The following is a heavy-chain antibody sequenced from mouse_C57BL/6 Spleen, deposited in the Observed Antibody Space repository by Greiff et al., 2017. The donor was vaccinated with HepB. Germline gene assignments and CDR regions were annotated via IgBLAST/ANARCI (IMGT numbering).Heavy chain of an antibody. CDR2: IDPYDSYT. Sequence: QVQLQQPGAELVRPGTSVKLSCKASGYTFTSYWMHWVKQRPGQGLEWIGVIDPYDSYTNYSPQFKGKATLTVDTSSSTAYMQLSSLTSEDSAVYYCALYYYGSSTFDDWGQGTTLTVSS. V-gene: IGHV1-59*01. J-gene: IGHJ2*01. CDR1: GYTFTSYW. CDR3: ALYYYGSSTFDD. D-gene: IGHD1-1*01.